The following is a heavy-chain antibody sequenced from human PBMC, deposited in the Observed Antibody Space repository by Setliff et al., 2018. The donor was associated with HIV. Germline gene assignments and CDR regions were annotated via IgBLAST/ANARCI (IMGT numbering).Heavy chain of an antibody. CDR2: IHTSGST. J-gene: IGHJ6*02. CDR1: GGSISGYY. V-gene: IGHV4-4*09. Sequence: PSETLSLTCTVSGGSISGYYWSWIRRPPGKGLEWIGYIHTSGSTNYNPSLKSRVTISVDTSKNQFSLKLSSVTAADTAVYYCASKPYYNYGMDVWGQGTMVTVS. CDR3: ASKPYYNYGMDV.